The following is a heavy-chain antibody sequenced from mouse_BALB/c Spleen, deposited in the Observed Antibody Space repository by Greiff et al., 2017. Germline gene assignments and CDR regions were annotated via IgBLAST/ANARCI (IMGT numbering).Heavy chain of an antibody. CDR3: TPYYYGPWFAY. Sequence: VQLKESAAELARPGASVKMSCKASGYSFTSYWMHWVKQRPGQGLEWIGAIYPGNSDTSYNQKFKGKAKLTAVTSASTAYMELSSLTNEDSAVYYCTPYYYGPWFAYWGQGTLVTVSA. V-gene: IGHV1-5*01. CDR2: IYPGNSDT. D-gene: IGHD1-1*01. J-gene: IGHJ3*01. CDR1: GYSFTSYW.